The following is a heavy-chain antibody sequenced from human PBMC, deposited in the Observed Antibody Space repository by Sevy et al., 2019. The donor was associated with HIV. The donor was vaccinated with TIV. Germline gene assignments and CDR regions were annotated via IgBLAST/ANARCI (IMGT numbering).Heavy chain of an antibody. CDR3: ARYSSGWYQHGTDV. CDR2: IYYTGSA. CDR1: GGSIGSYY. V-gene: IGHV4-59*12. D-gene: IGHD6-19*01. J-gene: IGHJ6*01. Sequence: SETLSLTCTVSGGSIGSYYWSWIRQPPGKGLEWIGYIYYTGSANYNPSLKSRVTISVDTSKNQFSLKLSSVTAADTAVYYCARYSSGWYQHGTDVWGQGTTVTVSS.